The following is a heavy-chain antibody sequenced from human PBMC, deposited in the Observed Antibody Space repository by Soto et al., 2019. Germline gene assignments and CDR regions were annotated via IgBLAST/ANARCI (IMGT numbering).Heavy chain of an antibody. D-gene: IGHD3-22*01. V-gene: IGHV1-8*01. CDR2: MNPNSGNT. J-gene: IGHJ6*02. Sequence: GASVKVSCKASGGTFTIYDINWVRQATGQGREWMGWMNPNSGNTGYAQKFQGRVTMTRNTSISTAYMELSSLRSEDTAVYYCARGQRITTRYYGMDIWGQGTTVTVSS. CDR1: GGTFTIYD. CDR3: ARGQRITTRYYGMDI.